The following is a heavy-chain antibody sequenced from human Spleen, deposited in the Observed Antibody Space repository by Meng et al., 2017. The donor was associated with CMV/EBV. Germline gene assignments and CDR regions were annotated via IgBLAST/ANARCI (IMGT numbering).Heavy chain of an antibody. D-gene: IGHD2-21*02. CDR3: VKGGGERVTFDAMDV. J-gene: IGHJ6*02. V-gene: IGHV3-9*01. CDR1: GFTFDDFA. CDR2: ISGNTGFI. Sequence: GGSLRLSCVASGFTFDDFAMHWVRQTPGEGLEWVSGISGNTGFIGYADSVKGRFTISRDNAKKTLSLQMDTLRTEDTALYYCVKGGGERVTFDAMDVWGQGTTVTVSS.